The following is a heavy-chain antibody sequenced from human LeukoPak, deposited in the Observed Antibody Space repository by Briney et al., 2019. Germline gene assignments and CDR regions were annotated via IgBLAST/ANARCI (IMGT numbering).Heavy chain of an antibody. Sequence: GVSLRLSCAASGFTFSSYDMHWVRQATGKGLEWVSAIGTAGDTYYPGSVKGRFTISRENAKNSLYLQMNSLRAGDTAVYYCARGNSGYEFDYWGQGTLVTVSS. CDR1: GFTFSSYD. CDR3: ARGNSGYEFDY. CDR2: IGTAGDT. J-gene: IGHJ4*02. V-gene: IGHV3-13*01. D-gene: IGHD5-12*01.